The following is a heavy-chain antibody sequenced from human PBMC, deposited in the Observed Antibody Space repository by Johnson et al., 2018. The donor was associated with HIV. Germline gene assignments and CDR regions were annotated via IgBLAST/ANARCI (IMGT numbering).Heavy chain of an antibody. CDR3: AREKWLQLGTFDI. CDR1: GFTFSSYG. Sequence: QVQLLESGGGVVQPGGSLRLSCAASGFTFSSYGMHWVRQAPGKGLEWVAFIRYDGSNKYYTDSVKGRFTISRDNAKNSLFLQMNSLRTEDTAVYYCAREKWLQLGTFDIWGQGTVVTVSS. CDR2: IRYDGSNK. J-gene: IGHJ3*02. V-gene: IGHV3-30*02. D-gene: IGHD5-12*01.